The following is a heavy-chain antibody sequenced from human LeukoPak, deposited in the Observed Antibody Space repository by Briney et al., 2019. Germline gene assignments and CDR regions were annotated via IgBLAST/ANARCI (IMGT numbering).Heavy chain of an antibody. CDR3: ARSVRGVIMYYFDY. J-gene: IGHJ4*02. V-gene: IGHV4-59*01. D-gene: IGHD3-10*01. CDR1: GGSISSYY. Sequence: SETLSLTCTVSGGSISSYYWSWIRQPPGKGLEWIGYIYYSGSTNYNPSLKSRVTISVDTSKNQFSLKLSSVTAADTAVYYCARSVRGVIMYYFDYWGQGTLVTVSS. CDR2: IYYSGST.